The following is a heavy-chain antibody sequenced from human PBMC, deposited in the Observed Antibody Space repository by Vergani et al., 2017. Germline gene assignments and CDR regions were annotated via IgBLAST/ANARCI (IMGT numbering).Heavy chain of an antibody. CDR3: ARVRNLGYCSSTSCPYYFDY. Sequence: QVQLVQSGAEVKKPGSSVKVSCKASGGTFSSYAISWVRQAPGQGLEWMGRIIPILGTANYAQKFQGRVTITRDTSASTAYMELSSLRSEDTAVYYCARVRNLGYCSSTSCPYYFDYWGQGTLVTVSS. CDR1: GGTFSSYA. V-gene: IGHV1-69*09. CDR2: IIPILGTA. J-gene: IGHJ4*02. D-gene: IGHD2-2*01.